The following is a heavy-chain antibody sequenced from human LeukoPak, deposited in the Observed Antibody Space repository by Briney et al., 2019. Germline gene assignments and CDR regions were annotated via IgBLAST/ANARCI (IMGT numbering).Heavy chain of an antibody. V-gene: IGHV3-48*01. CDR2: ITSNSGTI. D-gene: IGHD2-21*01. Sequence: GGSLRLSCAASGFTFSIYSMNWVRQAPGKGLEWISYITSNSGTIYYTDSVKGRFTISRDNAKNLLYLQMNSLRAEDTAVYYCARVAPGHDIGRGYFDYWGQGTLVTVSS. J-gene: IGHJ4*02. CDR1: GFTFSIYS. CDR3: ARVAPGHDIGRGYFDY.